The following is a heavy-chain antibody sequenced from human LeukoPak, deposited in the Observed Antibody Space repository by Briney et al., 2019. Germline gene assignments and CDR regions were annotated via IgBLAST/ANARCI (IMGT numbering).Heavy chain of an antibody. J-gene: IGHJ4*02. D-gene: IGHD3-10*01. CDR3: ARSSPGSGSFHFDY. V-gene: IGHV4-38-2*01. CDR1: GYSIGSGYY. CDR2: IYHSGST. Sequence: PSETLSLTCAVSGYSIGSGYYWGWIRQPPGKGLEWIGSIYHSGSTYYNPSLKSRVTISVDTSKNQFSLKLSSVTAADTAVYYCARSSPGSGSFHFDYWGQGTLVTVSS.